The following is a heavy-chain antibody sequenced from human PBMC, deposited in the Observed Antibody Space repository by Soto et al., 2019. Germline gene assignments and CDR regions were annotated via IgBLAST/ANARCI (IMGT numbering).Heavy chain of an antibody. D-gene: IGHD7-27*01. CDR3: ARGWGRIFDY. CDR1: GGSFSGYY. J-gene: IGHJ4*02. V-gene: IGHV4-34*01. CDR2: INHSGST. Sequence: QVQLQQWGAGLLKPSETLSLTCAVYGGSFSGYYWNWIRQPPGKGLEWIGEINHSGSTNYNPSLKSRVTRSVDTSKNQFSLKLSSVTAAETAVYYCARGWGRIFDYWGQGTLVTVSS.